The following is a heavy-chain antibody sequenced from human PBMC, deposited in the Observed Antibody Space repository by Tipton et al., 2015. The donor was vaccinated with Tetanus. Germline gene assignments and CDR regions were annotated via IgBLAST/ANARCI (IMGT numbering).Heavy chain of an antibody. CDR2: IYYTGNT. J-gene: IGHJ4*01. CDR1: GGSISSFY. Sequence: GLVKPSETLSLSCTVSGGSISSFYWSWIRQSPGRGLEWIGYIYYTGNTNYNPSLKSRVTISADTSKNQFSLKLSSVTAADSALYFCGRGTDAYKSGNYWGQGTLVTVSS. V-gene: IGHV4-59*12. D-gene: IGHD5-24*01. CDR3: GRGTDAYKSGNY.